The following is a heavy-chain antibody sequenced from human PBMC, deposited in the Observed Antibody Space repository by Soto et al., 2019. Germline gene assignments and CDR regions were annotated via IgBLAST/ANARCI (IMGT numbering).Heavy chain of an antibody. Sequence: SETLSLTFTVFRGTISSGDYYWSWIRQPPGKGLEWIGYIYYSGSTYSNPSLKSRVTISVDTSKNQFSLKLSSVTAADTAVYYCASNSYGYTCYDYWGQGTLVTVSS. CDR3: ASNSYGYTCYDY. D-gene: IGHD5-18*01. CDR2: IYYSGST. CDR1: RGTISSGDYY. J-gene: IGHJ4*02. V-gene: IGHV4-30-4*01.